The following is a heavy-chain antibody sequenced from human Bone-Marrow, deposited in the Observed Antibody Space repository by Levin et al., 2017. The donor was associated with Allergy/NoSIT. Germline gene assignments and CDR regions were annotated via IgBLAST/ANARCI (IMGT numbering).Heavy chain of an antibody. D-gene: IGHD2-21*02. J-gene: IGHJ4*02. Sequence: GSLRLSCAVSGGSIRSSNWWSWVRQPPGKGLEWIGEIYHSGSTNYNPSLKSRVTISVDKSKNQFSLKLSSVTAADTAVYYGARVVTGGDYGLNDYWGQGTLVTVSS. CDR1: GGSIRSSNW. CDR2: IYHSGST. CDR3: ARVVTGGDYGLNDY. V-gene: IGHV4-4*02.